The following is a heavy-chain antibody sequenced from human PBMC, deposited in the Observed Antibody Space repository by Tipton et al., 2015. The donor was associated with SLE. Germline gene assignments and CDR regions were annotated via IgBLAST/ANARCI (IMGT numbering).Heavy chain of an antibody. CDR1: GFTFSSYA. CDR3: ARGKEGGCAYYYYHIDV. J-gene: IGHJ6*03. V-gene: IGHV3-30*14. D-gene: IGHD2-8*01. CDR2: VSYDGSHK. Sequence: SLRLSCAASGFTFSSYAMHWVRQAPGKGLEWVSVVSYDGSHKYYADSVKGRFTISRDNSNNTLYLQMNSLRPEDTAVYFCARGKEGGCAYYYYHIDVWGKGTTVTVS.